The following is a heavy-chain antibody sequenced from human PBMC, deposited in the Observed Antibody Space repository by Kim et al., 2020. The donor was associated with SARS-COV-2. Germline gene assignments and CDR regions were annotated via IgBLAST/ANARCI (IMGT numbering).Heavy chain of an antibody. J-gene: IGHJ4*02. CDR3: ASEIRPNHY. V-gene: IGHV3-23*05. D-gene: IGHD1-1*01. CDR2: IYINGAT. CDR1: GFTFTNHG. Sequence: GGSLRLSCTASGFTFTNHGMTWVRQAPGKGLEWVSPIYINGATKYAASVKGRFTISSDNSKNTMYLQMNSLRVVDTAVYYVASEIRPNHYWGQGTLVTLS.